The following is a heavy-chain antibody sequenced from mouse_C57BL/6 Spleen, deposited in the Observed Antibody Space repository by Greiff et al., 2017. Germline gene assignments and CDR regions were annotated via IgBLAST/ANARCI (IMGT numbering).Heavy chain of an antibody. D-gene: IGHD1-1*01. CDR2: IDPYNGDT. Sequence: VQLQQSGPELVKPGASVKISCKASGYSFTGYFMNWVMQSHGKSLEWIGRIDPYNGDTFYNQKFKGKATLSVDKSSSTAHMGLRSLTSEDSAVYYCARAPIYYYGSSHYAMDYWGQGTSVTVSS. CDR3: ARAPIYYYGSSHYAMDY. CDR1: GYSFTGYF. J-gene: IGHJ4*01. V-gene: IGHV1-20*01.